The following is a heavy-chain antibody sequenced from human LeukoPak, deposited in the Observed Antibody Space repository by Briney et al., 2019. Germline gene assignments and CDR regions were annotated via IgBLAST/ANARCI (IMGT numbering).Heavy chain of an antibody. CDR3: ARGGNWFDY. CDR2: IYYSGST. J-gene: IGHJ4*02. CDR1: DGSISNYH. V-gene: IGHV4-59*01. D-gene: IGHD4-23*01. Sequence: SSETLSLTCSVSDGSISNYHWSWIRQPPGKGLEWIGYIYYSGSTNYNPSLKSRVTISVDTSKSQFSLKVSSVTAADTAVYYCARGGNWFDYWGQGTRVTVSS.